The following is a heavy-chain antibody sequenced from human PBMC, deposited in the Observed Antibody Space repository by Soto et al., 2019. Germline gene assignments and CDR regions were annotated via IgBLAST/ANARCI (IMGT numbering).Heavy chain of an antibody. CDR1: GYTFTDYY. D-gene: IGHD6-13*01. J-gene: IGHJ4*02. CDR2: MHPTSGGS. V-gene: IGHV1-2*02. Sequence: GASVKVSCKTSGYTFTDYYLHWVRQAPGQGLEWMGWMHPTSGGSDYAQKFQGRVTMTRDTSISTAYMNLNSLTSDDTAVYYCARERGLIVVVPAASSTGYWGQGTLVTVSS. CDR3: ARERGLIVVVPAASSTGY.